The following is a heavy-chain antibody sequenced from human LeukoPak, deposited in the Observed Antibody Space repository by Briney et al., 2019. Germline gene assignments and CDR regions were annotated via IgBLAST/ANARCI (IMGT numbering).Heavy chain of an antibody. J-gene: IGHJ3*02. CDR3: AGAYCGGDCYSGRAFDI. CDR2: VYHSGST. CDR1: GGSISSSYW. Sequence: KASETLSLTCAVSGGSISSSYWWSWVRQPPGKGLEWIGEVYHSGSTNYYPSLKSRVTISIEKSKNQFSLKLSSVIAADTAVYYCAGAYCGGDCYSGRAFDIWGQGTMVTVSS. D-gene: IGHD2-21*02. V-gene: IGHV4-4*02.